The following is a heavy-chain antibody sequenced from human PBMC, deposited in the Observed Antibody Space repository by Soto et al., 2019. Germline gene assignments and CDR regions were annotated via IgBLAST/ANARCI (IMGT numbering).Heavy chain of an antibody. CDR2: MNPNSGNT. D-gene: IGHD3-10*01. V-gene: IGHV1-8*01. CDR1: GYTFTSYD. J-gene: IGHJ4*02. CDR3: ARGPTMVRGVIDY. Sequence: ASVKVSCKASGYTFTSYDINWVRQATGQGLEWMGWMNPNSGNTGNAQKFQVRVTMTRNTSISTAYMELSSLRSEDTAVYYCARGPTMVRGVIDYWGQGTLVTVSS.